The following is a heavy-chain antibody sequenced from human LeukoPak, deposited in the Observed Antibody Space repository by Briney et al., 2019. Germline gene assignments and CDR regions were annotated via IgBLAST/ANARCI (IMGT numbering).Heavy chain of an antibody. CDR3: ATGAGYYGSGSYYNGDY. V-gene: IGHV1-24*01. D-gene: IGHD3-10*01. CDR2: FDPEDGET. Sequence: ASVKVSCKVSGYTLTELSMHWVRQAPGKGLEWMGGFDPEDGETIYAQRFQGRVTMTEDTSTDTAYMELSSLRSEDTAVYYCATGAGYYGSGSYYNGDYWGQGTLVTVSS. J-gene: IGHJ4*02. CDR1: GYTLTELS.